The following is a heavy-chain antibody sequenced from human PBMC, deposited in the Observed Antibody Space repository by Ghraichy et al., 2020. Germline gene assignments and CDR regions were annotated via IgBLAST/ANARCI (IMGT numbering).Heavy chain of an antibody. V-gene: IGHV5-51*01. CDR2: IYPDDSET. J-gene: IGHJ6*02. CDR3: AKSLPYYYALDV. D-gene: IGHD3-10*01. CDR1: GYIFSTHW. Sequence: GESLNISCKGSGYIFSTHWIGWVRQLPGKGLEWMGIIYPDDSETKYSPSFQGHVTISVDKSITTAYLQWNSLKASDTAIYYCAKSLPYYYALDVWGQGTTVTVSS.